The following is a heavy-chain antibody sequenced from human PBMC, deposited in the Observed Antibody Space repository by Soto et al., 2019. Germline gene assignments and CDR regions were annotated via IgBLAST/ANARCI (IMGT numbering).Heavy chain of an antibody. CDR3: AKGHSESYYYFDY. D-gene: IGHD1-26*01. CDR1: GLNCSNYA. V-gene: IGHV3-23*01. J-gene: IGHJ4*02. CDR2: IRARDVNP. Sequence: GGSMRRSCAAAGLNCSNYARNWVRQAPGKGLAWVSSIRARDVNPYSADSVKARFTISRYNSKNTLYLQMNSLRAEHSSFFSCAKGHSESYYYFDYSGQGSLVTVSS.